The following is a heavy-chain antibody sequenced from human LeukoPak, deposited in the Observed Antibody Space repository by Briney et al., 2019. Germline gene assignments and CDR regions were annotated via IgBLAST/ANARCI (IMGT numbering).Heavy chain of an antibody. D-gene: IGHD3-9*01. V-gene: IGHV3-21*01. J-gene: IGHJ1*01. CDR2: ISGSSSYI. CDR3: ASYGESDILTGYYNAY. Sequence: PGGSLRLSCAASGFTFSSYGMNWVRQAPGKGLEWVSSISGSSSYIYYADSVKGRFTISRDNAKKSLYLQMNSLRAADTAVYYCASYGESDILTGYYNAYCGQGTLVTVSS. CDR1: GFTFSSYG.